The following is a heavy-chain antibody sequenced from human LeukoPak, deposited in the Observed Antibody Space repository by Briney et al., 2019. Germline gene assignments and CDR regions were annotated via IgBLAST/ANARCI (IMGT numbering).Heavy chain of an antibody. CDR3: ARRRDLYSGSYYPFDY. J-gene: IGHJ4*02. Sequence: GESLKISCKGSGYRFTNYWIGWVRQMPGKGLEWMGIIYPGDSEARYSPSFQGQVTISADKSISTAYLQWSSLKASDTAMYYCARRRDLYSGSYYPFDYWGQGTLVTVSS. CDR1: GYRFTNYW. V-gene: IGHV5-51*01. CDR2: IYPGDSEA. D-gene: IGHD1-26*01.